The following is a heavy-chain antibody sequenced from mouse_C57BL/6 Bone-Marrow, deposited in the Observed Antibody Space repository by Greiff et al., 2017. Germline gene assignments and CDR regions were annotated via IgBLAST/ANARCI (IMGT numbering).Heavy chain of an antibody. Sequence: QVQLQQPGAELVRPGSSVKLSCKASGYTFTSYWMDWVKQRPGQGLEWIGNIYPSDSETHYNQKFKDKATLTVDKSSSTAYMQLSSLTSEDSAVYYCARKGGYYGNLHWYFDVWGTGTTVTVSS. V-gene: IGHV1-61*01. J-gene: IGHJ1*03. CDR1: GYTFTSYW. D-gene: IGHD2-1*01. CDR3: ARKGGYYGNLHWYFDV. CDR2: IYPSDSET.